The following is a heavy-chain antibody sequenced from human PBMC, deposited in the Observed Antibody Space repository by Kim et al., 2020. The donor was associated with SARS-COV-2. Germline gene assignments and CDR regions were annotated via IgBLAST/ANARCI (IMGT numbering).Heavy chain of an antibody. D-gene: IGHD3-16*02. CDR2: INHSGST. V-gene: IGHV4-34*01. Sequence: SETLSLTCAVYGGSFSGYYWSWIRQPPGKGLEWIGEINHSGSTNYNPSLKSRVTISVDTSKNQFSLKLSSVTAADTAVYYCASTGPPYGDYVWGSYRPFDYWGQGTLVTVSS. CDR1: GGSFSGYY. CDR3: ASTGPPYGDYVWGSYRPFDY. J-gene: IGHJ4*02.